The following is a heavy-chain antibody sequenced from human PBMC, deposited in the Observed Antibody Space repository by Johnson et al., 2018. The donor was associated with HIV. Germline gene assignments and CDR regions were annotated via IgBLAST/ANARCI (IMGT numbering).Heavy chain of an antibody. V-gene: IGHV3-15*01. CDR2: IKSKYHDETT. Sequence: VQLVESGGGFVKPEGSLRLSCAASGFTFKNAWMHWVRQAPGKGLEWIGRIKSKYHDETTDYAAPVKGRFAISRDDSKNTVYLQMNSLKAEDTAVYYCTTGSCIDGVCYAFDIWGQGTMVTVYS. J-gene: IGHJ3*02. CDR1: GFTFKNAW. D-gene: IGHD2-8*01. CDR3: TTGSCIDGVCYAFDI.